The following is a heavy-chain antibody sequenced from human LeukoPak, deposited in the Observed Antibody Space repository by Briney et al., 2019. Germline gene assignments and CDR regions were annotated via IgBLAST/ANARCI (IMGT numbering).Heavy chain of an antibody. V-gene: IGHV4-59*01. CDR2: IYYSGST. J-gene: IGHJ3*02. CDR1: GGSISSYY. D-gene: IGHD2-15*01. Sequence: SETLSLTCTVSGGSISSYYWSWIRQPPGKGLEWIGYIYYSGSTNYNPSLKSRVRTSVDTSKKQFSLKLSSVTAADTAVCYCARAPRGVVVKSDAFDIWGQGTMVTVSS. CDR3: ARAPRGVVVKSDAFDI.